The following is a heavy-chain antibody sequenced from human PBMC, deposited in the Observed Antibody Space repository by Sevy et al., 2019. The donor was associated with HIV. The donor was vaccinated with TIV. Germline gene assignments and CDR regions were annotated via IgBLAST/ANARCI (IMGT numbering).Heavy chain of an antibody. Sequence: GGSLRLSCAASGFTFSSYAMHWVRQAPGKGLEWVAVISYDGSNKYYADSVKGRFTISRDNSKNTLYLQMNSLRAEDKAVYYCAKDNSYAADWFDPWGQGTLVTVSS. V-gene: IGHV3-30-3*01. J-gene: IGHJ5*02. D-gene: IGHD2-2*01. CDR1: GFTFSSYA. CDR3: AKDNSYAADWFDP. CDR2: ISYDGSNK.